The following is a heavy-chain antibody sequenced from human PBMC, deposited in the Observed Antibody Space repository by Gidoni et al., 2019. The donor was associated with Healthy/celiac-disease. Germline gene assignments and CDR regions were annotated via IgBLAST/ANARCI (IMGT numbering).Heavy chain of an antibody. CDR1: GFTFRSYG. CDR2: IWYDGSNK. CDR3: ARKVAALGFEG. J-gene: IGHJ4*02. D-gene: IGHD6-6*01. Sequence: QVQLVEHGGGVVQPGRPLRLSCAASGFTFRSYGMHWVRQAPGKGLEWVAVIWYDGSNKYYADSVKGRFTISRDNSKNTLYLQMNSLRAEDTAVYYCARKVAALGFEGWGQGTLVTVSS. V-gene: IGHV3-33*01.